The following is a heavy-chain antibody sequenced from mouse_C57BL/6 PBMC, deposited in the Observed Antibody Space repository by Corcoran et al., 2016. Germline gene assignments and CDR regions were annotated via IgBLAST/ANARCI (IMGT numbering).Heavy chain of an antibody. Sequence: EVQLQQSGPELVKPGASVKISYKASGYTFTDYYMNWVKQSHGKSLEWIGDINPNNGGTSYNQKFKGKATLTVDKSSSTAYMELRSLTSEDSAVYYCARLELGWYFDVWGTGTTVTVSS. D-gene: IGHD4-1*01. CDR3: ARLELGWYFDV. CDR2: INPNNGGT. CDR1: GYTFTDYY. J-gene: IGHJ1*03. V-gene: IGHV1-26*01.